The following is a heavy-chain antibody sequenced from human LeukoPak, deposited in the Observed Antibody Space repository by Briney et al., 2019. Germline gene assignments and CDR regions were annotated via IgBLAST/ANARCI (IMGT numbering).Heavy chain of an antibody. D-gene: IGHD6-13*01. J-gene: IGHJ4*02. CDR3: ARVPYSGSSHDDY. V-gene: IGHV1-69*05. Sequence: ASVKVSCKASGYTFTSYGISWVRQAPGQGLEWMGGIIPIFGTANYAQKFQGRVTITTDESTSTAYMELSSLRSEDTAVYYCARVPYSGSSHDDYWGQGTLVTVSS. CDR2: IIPIFGTA. CDR1: GYTFTSYG.